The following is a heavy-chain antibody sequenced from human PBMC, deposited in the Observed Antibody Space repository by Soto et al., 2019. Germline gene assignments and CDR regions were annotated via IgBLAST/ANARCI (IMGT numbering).Heavy chain of an antibody. V-gene: IGHV3-23*01. CDR1: GFTFSSYA. J-gene: IGHJ6*02. D-gene: IGHD1-26*01. Sequence: EVQLLESGGDLVQPGGSLRLSCAASGFTFSSYAMNWVRQAPGKGLEWVSAISGSGGNTFYADSVKGRFTISRDNSKNTLFLQMYSMRAVDTAIYYCAMLNSGSYSYHGMDVWGQGTTVTVSS. CDR3: AMLNSGSYSYHGMDV. CDR2: ISGSGGNT.